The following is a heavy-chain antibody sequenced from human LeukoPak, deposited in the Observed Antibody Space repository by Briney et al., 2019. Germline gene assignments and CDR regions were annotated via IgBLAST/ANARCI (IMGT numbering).Heavy chain of an antibody. D-gene: IGHD3-22*01. CDR2: INHYGST. CDR1: GGSFSGYY. V-gene: IGHV4-34*01. J-gene: IGHJ4*02. Sequence: SETLSLTCAVYGGSFSGYYWSWIRQPPGKGLEWIGEINHYGSTNYNPSLKSRVTISVDTSKNQFSLNLSSVTAADTAVYYCARDTDSSGYYFDYWGQGTLVTVSS. CDR3: ARDTDSSGYYFDY.